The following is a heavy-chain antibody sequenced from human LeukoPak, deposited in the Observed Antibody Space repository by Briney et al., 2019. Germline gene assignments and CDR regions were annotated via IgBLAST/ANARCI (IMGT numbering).Heavy chain of an antibody. Sequence: GGSLRLSCAASGFTFSNHGIHWVRQAPGKGLEWVSAIWYDGSKRCYADSVKGRFTISRDDPKNTVYLQMDSLRADDTAVYYCARDPQHSMDVWGQGTTVTVSS. CDR3: ARDPQHSMDV. D-gene: IGHD5-18*01. CDR1: GFTFSNHG. CDR2: IWYDGSKR. V-gene: IGHV3-33*01. J-gene: IGHJ6*02.